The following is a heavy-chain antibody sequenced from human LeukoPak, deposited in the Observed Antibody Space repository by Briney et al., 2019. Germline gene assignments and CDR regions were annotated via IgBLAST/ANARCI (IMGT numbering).Heavy chain of an antibody. V-gene: IGHV3-13*01. Sequence: GVSLRLSCAASGFTFSSYDMHWVRQATGKGLEWVSAIGTAGDTYYPGSVKGRFTISRENAKNSLYLQMNSLRAGDTAVYYCARDRRDGYRGAFDIWGQGTMVTVSS. D-gene: IGHD5-24*01. CDR2: IGTAGDT. CDR3: ARDRRDGYRGAFDI. J-gene: IGHJ3*02. CDR1: GFTFSSYD.